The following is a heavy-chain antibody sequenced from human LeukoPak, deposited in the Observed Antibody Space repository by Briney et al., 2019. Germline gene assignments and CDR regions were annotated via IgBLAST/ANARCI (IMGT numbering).Heavy chain of an antibody. CDR1: GGSISSSSYY. J-gene: IGHJ4*02. Sequence: SETLSLTCTVSGGSISSSSYYWGWIRQPPGKGLEWIGSIYYSGSTYYNPSLKSRVTISVDTSKNQFSLKLSSVTAADTAVYYCVRGVWLGTDYWGQGTLVTVSS. V-gene: IGHV4-39*07. D-gene: IGHD3-22*01. CDR3: VRGVWLGTDY. CDR2: IYYSGST.